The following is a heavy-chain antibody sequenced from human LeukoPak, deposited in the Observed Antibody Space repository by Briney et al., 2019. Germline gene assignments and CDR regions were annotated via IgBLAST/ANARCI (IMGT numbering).Heavy chain of an antibody. Sequence: ASVKVSCKASGYTFTSYAMNWVRQAPGQGLEWMGWINTNTGNPTYAQGFTGRFVFSLDTSVSTAYLQISSLKAEDTAVYYCARDGRYYGSGSYFHYYYGMDVWGQGTTVTVSS. V-gene: IGHV7-4-1*02. CDR2: INTNTGNP. CDR3: ARDGRYYGSGSYFHYYYGMDV. CDR1: GYTFTSYA. J-gene: IGHJ6*02. D-gene: IGHD3-10*01.